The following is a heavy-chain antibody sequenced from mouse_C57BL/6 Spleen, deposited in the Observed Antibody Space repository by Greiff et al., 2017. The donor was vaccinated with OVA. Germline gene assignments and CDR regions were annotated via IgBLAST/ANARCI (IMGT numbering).Heavy chain of an antibody. V-gene: IGHV1-64*01. D-gene: IGHD2-2*01. CDR1: GYTFTSYW. CDR3: ARERGLGSPAFDY. CDR2: IHPNSGST. Sequence: QVQLQQPGAELVKPGASVKLSCKASGYTFTSYWMHWVKQRPGQGLEWIGMIHPNSGSTNYNEKFKSKATLTVDKSSSTAYMQLSSLTSEDSAVYYCARERGLGSPAFDYWGQGTTLTVSS. J-gene: IGHJ2*01.